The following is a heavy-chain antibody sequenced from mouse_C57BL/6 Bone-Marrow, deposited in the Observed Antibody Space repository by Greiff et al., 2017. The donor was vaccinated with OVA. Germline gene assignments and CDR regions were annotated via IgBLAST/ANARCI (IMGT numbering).Heavy chain of an antibody. CDR1: GYTFTDYY. Sequence: VQRQRSGPELVKPGASVKISCKASGYTFTDYYMNWVKQSHGKSLEWIGDINPNNGGTSYNQKFKGKATLTVDKSSSTAYMELRSLTSEDSAVYYCAREGEGYWGQGTTLTVSS. CDR3: AREGEGY. V-gene: IGHV1-26*01. CDR2: INPNNGGT. J-gene: IGHJ2*01.